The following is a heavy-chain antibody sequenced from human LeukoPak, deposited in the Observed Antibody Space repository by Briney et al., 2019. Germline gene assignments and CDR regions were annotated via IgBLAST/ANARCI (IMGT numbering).Heavy chain of an antibody. J-gene: IGHJ4*02. CDR3: ARVYDIFGSGSHSDF. V-gene: IGHV1-2*02. CDR2: INPNSGDR. D-gene: IGHD3-10*01. CDR1: GYTFTSHY. Sequence: GASVKVSCTASGYTFTSHYMHWVRQAPGQGLEWMGWINPNSGDRNYAQKFQGRVTMTRDTSISTTYMELSRLRSDDTAVYYCARVYDIFGSGSHSDFWGQGTLVTVSS.